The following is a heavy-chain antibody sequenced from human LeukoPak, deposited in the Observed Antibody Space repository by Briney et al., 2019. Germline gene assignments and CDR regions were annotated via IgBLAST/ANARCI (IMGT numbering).Heavy chain of an antibody. Sequence: SQTLSLTCAVSGGSISSGGYSWSWIRQPPGKGLEWIGYIYHSGSTYYNPSLKSRVTISVDRSKNQFSLKLSSVTAADTAVYYCARDPGYYYDSSGYYPVRNYYGMDVWGQGTTVTVSS. CDR2: IYHSGST. CDR3: ARDPGYYYDSSGYYPVRNYYGMDV. D-gene: IGHD3-22*01. CDR1: GGSISSGGYS. J-gene: IGHJ6*02. V-gene: IGHV4-30-2*01.